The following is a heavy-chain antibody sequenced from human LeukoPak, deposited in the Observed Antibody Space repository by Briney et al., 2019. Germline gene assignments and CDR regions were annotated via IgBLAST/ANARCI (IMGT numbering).Heavy chain of an antibody. CDR3: ATYADESIYYYMDV. V-gene: IGHV4-4*07. CDR2: INNSGMT. J-gene: IGHJ6*03. D-gene: IGHD3-3*01. CDR1: GGSISNYY. Sequence: SETLSLTCTVSGGSISNYYFNWVRQTAGKGLEWIGRINNSGMTSYTSSLKSRVTMSVDTSKNQFSLKLISVTAADTAVYYCATYADESIYYYMDVWGKGTTVTVSS.